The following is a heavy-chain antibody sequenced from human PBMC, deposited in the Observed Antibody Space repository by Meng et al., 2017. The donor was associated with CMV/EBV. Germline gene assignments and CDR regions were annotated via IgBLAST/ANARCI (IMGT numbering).Heavy chain of an antibody. CDR3: ARVPPRGYDFWSGYYNLLSYYYYYGMDV. Sequence: SETLSLTCAVYGGSFSGYYWSWIRQPPGKGLEWIGEIHHSGSTNYNPSPKGRVTISVDTSKNQFSLKLSSVTAAATAVYYCARVPPRGYDFWSGYYNLLSYYYYYGMDVWGQGTTVTVSS. CDR2: IHHSGST. V-gene: IGHV4-34*01. CDR1: GGSFSGYY. D-gene: IGHD3-3*01. J-gene: IGHJ6*02.